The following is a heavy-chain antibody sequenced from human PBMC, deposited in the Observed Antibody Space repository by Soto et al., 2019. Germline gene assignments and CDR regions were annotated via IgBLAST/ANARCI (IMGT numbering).Heavy chain of an antibody. CDR1: GFSFTGYY. CDR3: AKDLTRQLTYWLDP. V-gene: IGHV1-2*02. D-gene: IGHD6-6*01. CDR2: INAHSGGT. J-gene: IGHJ5*02. Sequence: ASVKVSCKASGFSFTGYYIHWLRQAPGQGLEWMGWINAHSGGTEYAQKFQGRVTLTRDTSIATAYLTLTSLTSDDTALYYCAKDLTRQLTYWLDPWGQGTQVTVS.